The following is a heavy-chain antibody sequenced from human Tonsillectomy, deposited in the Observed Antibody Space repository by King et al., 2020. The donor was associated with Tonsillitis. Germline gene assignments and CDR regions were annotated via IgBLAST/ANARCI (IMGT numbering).Heavy chain of an antibody. CDR2: VFYTGST. Sequence: VPLQESGPGLVKPSETLSLTCTVSGGSISSYYWSWIRQPPGKGLELIGYVFYTGSTVYNPSLKSRVTISVDTSRNQFSLKLSSVTAADTAVYYCARLSPLLYYFDYWGQGTLVAVSS. J-gene: IGHJ4*02. D-gene: IGHD3-10*01. CDR3: ARLSPLLYYFDY. CDR1: GGSISSYY. V-gene: IGHV4-59*01.